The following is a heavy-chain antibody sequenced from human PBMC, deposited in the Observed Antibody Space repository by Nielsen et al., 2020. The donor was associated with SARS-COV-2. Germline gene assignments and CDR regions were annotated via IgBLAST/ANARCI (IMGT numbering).Heavy chain of an antibody. CDR2: IYYSGST. V-gene: IGHV4-39*01. J-gene: IGHJ6*02. Sequence: WIRQPPGKGLEWIGSIYYSGSTYYNPSLKSRVTISVDTSKNQFSLKLSSVTAADTAVYYCARHGDGYSYDYYYGMDVWGQGTTVTVSS. CDR3: ARHGDGYSYDYYYGMDV. D-gene: IGHD5-18*01.